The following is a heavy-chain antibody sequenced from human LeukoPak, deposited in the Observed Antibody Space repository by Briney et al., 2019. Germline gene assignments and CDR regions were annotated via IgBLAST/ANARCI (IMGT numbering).Heavy chain of an antibody. V-gene: IGHV3-30*18. CDR2: ISYDGSNK. CDR1: GFTFSSYG. CDR3: AKGLRELPN. Sequence: PGGSLRLSCAAPGFTFSSYGMHWVRQAPGKGLEWVAVISYDGSNKYYADSVKGRFTISRDNSKNTLYLQMNSLRAEDTAVYYCAKGLRELPNWGQGTLVTVSS. J-gene: IGHJ4*02. D-gene: IGHD3-10*01.